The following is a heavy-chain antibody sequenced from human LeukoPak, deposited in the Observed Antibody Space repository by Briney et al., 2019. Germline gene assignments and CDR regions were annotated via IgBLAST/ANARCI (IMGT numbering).Heavy chain of an antibody. V-gene: IGHV3-21*01. CDR3: ARDLRPRYYFDY. CDR1: GFTFSSYS. Sequence: GGSLRLSCAASGFTFSSYSMNWVRQAPGKGLEWVSSISSSSSYIHYADSVKGRFTISRDNAKNSLYLQMNSLRAEDTAVYYCARDLRPRYYFDYWGQGTLVTVSS. CDR2: ISSSSSYI. J-gene: IGHJ4*02. D-gene: IGHD5-24*01.